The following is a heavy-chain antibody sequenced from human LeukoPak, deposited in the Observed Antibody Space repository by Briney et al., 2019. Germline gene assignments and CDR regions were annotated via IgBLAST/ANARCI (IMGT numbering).Heavy chain of an antibody. D-gene: IGHD4-23*01. CDR2: IYYSGRT. CDR1: DGSISSSSYY. V-gene: IGHV4-39*07. Sequence: SETLSLTCTVSDGSISSSSYYWGWIRQPPGKGLEWIGSIYYSGRTYYNPSLKSRVTISVDTSKNQFSLKLSSVTAADTAVYYCARDYGGNSGWFDPWGQGTLVTVSS. J-gene: IGHJ5*02. CDR3: ARDYGGNSGWFDP.